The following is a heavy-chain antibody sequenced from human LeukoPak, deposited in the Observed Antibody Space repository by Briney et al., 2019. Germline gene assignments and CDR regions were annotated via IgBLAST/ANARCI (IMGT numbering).Heavy chain of an antibody. J-gene: IGHJ4*02. CDR3: ARGAVAGTLYYFDY. D-gene: IGHD6-19*01. V-gene: IGHV4-61*01. Sequence: SETLSLTCTVSGASVSGDSISSYYWSWIRQPPGKGLEWIGSIYYSGSTNYNPSLKSRVTISVDTSKNQFSLKLSSVTAADTAIYSCARGAVAGTLYYFDYWGQGTLVTVSS. CDR1: GASVSGDSISSYY. CDR2: IYYSGST.